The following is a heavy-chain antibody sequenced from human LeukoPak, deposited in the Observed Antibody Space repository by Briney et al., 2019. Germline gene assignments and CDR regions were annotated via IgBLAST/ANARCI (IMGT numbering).Heavy chain of an antibody. CDR1: GGTFSSYA. Sequence: SVKVSCKASGGTFSSYAISWVRQAPGQGLEWMGGIIPIFGTANYAQKFQGRVTITTDESTSTAYMELSSLRSEDTAVYYCARNKEYSYGFDYWGQGTLGTVSS. V-gene: IGHV1-69*05. D-gene: IGHD5-18*01. J-gene: IGHJ4*02. CDR3: ARNKEYSYGFDY. CDR2: IIPIFGTA.